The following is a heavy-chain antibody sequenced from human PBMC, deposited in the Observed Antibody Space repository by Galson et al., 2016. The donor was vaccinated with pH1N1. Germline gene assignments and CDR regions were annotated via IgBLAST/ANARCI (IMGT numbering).Heavy chain of an antibody. D-gene: IGHD1-1*01. J-gene: IGHJ6*03. V-gene: IGHV5-51*01. CDR3: ARHDALDPPVEYYYIDV. CDR2: IYLDDSDT. CDR1: GYGFPTSW. Sequence: QSGAEVKKPGESLKISCKGSGYGFPTSWIGWVRQMPGKGLEWMGSIYLDDSDTRYSPSFQGQVTISADKSIRTTYLQWSSLKASDTAIYYCARHDALDPPVEYYYIDVWGKGTTVTVSS.